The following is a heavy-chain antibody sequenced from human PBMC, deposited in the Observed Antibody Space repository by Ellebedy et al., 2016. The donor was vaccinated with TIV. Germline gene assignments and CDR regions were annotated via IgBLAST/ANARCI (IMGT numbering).Heavy chain of an antibody. CDR2: IIPIFGAA. V-gene: IGHV1-69*13. CDR3: AVVPFSRSWTKTFDY. CDR1: GGTFSNYA. Sequence: SVKVSCXASGGTFSNYAVNWVRQAPGQGLEWMGGIIPIFGAANYAQKFQGRVTINADESTSTAYMELSSLRSEDAAVYYCAVVPFSRSWTKTFDYWGQGTLVIVSS. D-gene: IGHD6-13*01. J-gene: IGHJ4*02.